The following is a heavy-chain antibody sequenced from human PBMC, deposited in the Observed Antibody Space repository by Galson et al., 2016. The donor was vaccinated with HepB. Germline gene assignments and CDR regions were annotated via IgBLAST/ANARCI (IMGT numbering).Heavy chain of an antibody. D-gene: IGHD3-10*01. Sequence: LSLTCSVSDDSFSSSSYYWGWIRQPPGKGLVWIGNIYYLGNTNYNPSLKSRVTISVDASKKQFSLKLSSVSAADTAVYYCVQLWFGELYFDSWGQGMLVTVSS. CDR3: VQLWFGELYFDS. J-gene: IGHJ4*02. CDR2: IYYLGNT. CDR1: DDSFSSSSYY. V-gene: IGHV4-39*01.